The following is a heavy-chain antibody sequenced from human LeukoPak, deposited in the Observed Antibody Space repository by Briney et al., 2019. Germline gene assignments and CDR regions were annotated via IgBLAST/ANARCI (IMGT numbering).Heavy chain of an antibody. CDR3: ARYYYDSTSEGY. D-gene: IGHD3-22*01. Sequence: PSETLSLTCTVSGYSISSGYYWGWIRQPPGKGLEWIGSIYHSGSTYYNPSLKSRVTISVDTSKNQFSLKLSSVTAADTAVYYCARYYYDSTSEGYWGQGTLVTVSS. V-gene: IGHV4-38-2*02. CDR2: IYHSGST. J-gene: IGHJ4*02. CDR1: GYSISSGYY.